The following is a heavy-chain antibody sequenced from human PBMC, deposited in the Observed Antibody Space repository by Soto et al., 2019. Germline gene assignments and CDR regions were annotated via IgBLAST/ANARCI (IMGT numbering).Heavy chain of an antibody. J-gene: IGHJ5*02. V-gene: IGHV4-39*01. CDR1: GGSFRSSDYY. CDR2: MHYGGST. D-gene: IGHD6-13*01. Sequence: SETLSLTCTVSGGSFRSSDYYWGWIRQPPNKGLEWIGSMHYGGSTFYNPSLKSRVSISVDTAKNQFSLRLTSVTAADTAAYYCARPGYSSSWYWFDAWGQGILVTVSS. CDR3: ARPGYSSSWYWFDA.